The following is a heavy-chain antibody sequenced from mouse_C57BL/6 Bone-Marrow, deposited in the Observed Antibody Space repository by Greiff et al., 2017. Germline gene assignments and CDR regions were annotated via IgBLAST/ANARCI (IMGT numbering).Heavy chain of an antibody. V-gene: IGHV1-15*01. J-gene: IGHJ3*01. Sequence: QVQLQQSGAELVRPGASVTLSCKASGYTFTDYEMHWVKQTPVHGLEWIGAIDPETGGTAYNQKFKGKAILTADKSSSTAYMELRSLTSEDSAVYYCTRGQLRTWFAYWGQGTLVTVSA. CDR1: GYTFTDYE. D-gene: IGHD3-2*02. CDR2: IDPETGGT. CDR3: TRGQLRTWFAY.